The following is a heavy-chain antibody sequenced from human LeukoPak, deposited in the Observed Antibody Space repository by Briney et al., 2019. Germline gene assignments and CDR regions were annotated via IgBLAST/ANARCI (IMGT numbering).Heavy chain of an antibody. CDR3: PKGSWIQLWGNWFVP. J-gene: IGHJ5*02. CDR1: GFTFDDYA. Sequence: PGRSLRLSCAASGFTFDDYAMHWVRQAPGKGLEWVSGISWNSSSIGYAASVKGRFTISSANAKNSLYLHMNSLTAEPMALFYFPKGSWIQLWGNWFVPWGQGTLVTVSS. CDR2: ISWNSSSI. V-gene: IGHV3-9*03. D-gene: IGHD5-18*01.